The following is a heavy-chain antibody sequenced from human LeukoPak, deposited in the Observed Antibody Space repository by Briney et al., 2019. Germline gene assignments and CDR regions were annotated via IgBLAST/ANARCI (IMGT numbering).Heavy chain of an antibody. CDR3: ARSSNLHYFDY. CDR2: TYYRSKWYN. V-gene: IGHV6-1*01. CDR1: GDSVSNNSAI. Sequence: NPSQTLSPTCAISGDSVSNNSAIWIWIRQSPSRGLQWLGRTYYRSKWYNDYAVSVKSRITLNVDTSKNQFSLQLNSVTPEDTAVYYCARSSNLHYFDYWGQGTQVTVSS. J-gene: IGHJ4*02.